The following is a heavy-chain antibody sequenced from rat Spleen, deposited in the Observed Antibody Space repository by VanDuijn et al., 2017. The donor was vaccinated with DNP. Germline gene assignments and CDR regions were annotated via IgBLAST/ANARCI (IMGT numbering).Heavy chain of an antibody. J-gene: IGHJ2*01. CDR1: GFNFNAYW. Sequence: EVKLVESGGGLVQPGRSLQLSCAASGFNFNAYWMGWVRQAPKKGLEWVASISGGGGNTYYRDSVKGRFTISRDNAKSTLYLQRESLRSDDTATYHCTKYTLGGSYYYGDFEYWGQGVMVTVSA. CDR3: TKYTLGGSYYYGDFEY. CDR2: ISGGGGNT. D-gene: IGHD1-12*02. V-gene: IGHV5-25*01.